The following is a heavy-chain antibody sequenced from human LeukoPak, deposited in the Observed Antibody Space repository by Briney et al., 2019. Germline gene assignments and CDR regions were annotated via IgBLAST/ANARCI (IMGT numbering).Heavy chain of an antibody. CDR3: AKDLPAAYFDY. CDR2: ISYDGSNK. D-gene: IGHD2-2*01. J-gene: IGHJ4*02. CDR1: GFTFSSYA. Sequence: GSLRLSCAASGFTFSSYAMHWVRQAPGKGLEWVAVISYDGSNKYYADSVKGRFTISRDNSKNTLYLQMNSLRAEDTAVYHCAKDLPAAYFDYWGQGTLVTVSS. V-gene: IGHV3-30-3*02.